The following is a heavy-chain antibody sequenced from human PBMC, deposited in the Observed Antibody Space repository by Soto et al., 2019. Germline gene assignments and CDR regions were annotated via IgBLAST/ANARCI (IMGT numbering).Heavy chain of an antibody. CDR2: INPSGTFA. V-gene: IGHV1-46*01. D-gene: IGHD3-16*01. CDR1: GDTFTTHW. J-gene: IGHJ5*02. CDR3: GRDHSRAEGAWWIDP. Sequence: QVQLVQSGAEVMKPGASVKVSCKASGDTFTTHWMHWVRQAPGQGLEWMAVINPSGTFAFYAQEFQGRLTLTRDTSTSTAYMELRSLSSDDTAVYYCGRDHSRAEGAWWIDPWGQGTLVTVSS.